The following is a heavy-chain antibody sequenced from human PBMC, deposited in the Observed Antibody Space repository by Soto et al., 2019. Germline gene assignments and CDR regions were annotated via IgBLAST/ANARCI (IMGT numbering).Heavy chain of an antibody. CDR2: ISAYNGNT. J-gene: IGHJ5*02. V-gene: IGHV1-18*01. CDR1: GYTFTSYG. Sequence: ASVKVSCKASGYTFTSYGISWVRQAPGQGLEWMGWISAYNGNTNYAQKLQGRVTMTTDTSTGTAYMGLRSLRSDDTAVYYYASRITIFGVVIPGEWFDPWGQGTLVTVSS. CDR3: ASRITIFGVVIPGEWFDP. D-gene: IGHD3-3*01.